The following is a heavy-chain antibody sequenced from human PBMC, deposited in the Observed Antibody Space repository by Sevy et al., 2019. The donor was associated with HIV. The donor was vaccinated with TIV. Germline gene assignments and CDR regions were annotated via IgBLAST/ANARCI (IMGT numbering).Heavy chain of an antibody. J-gene: IGHJ4*02. CDR1: GFTFNSYS. V-gene: IGHV3-21*01. CDR2: ISSSSSYI. D-gene: IGHD2-2*01. CDR3: ARGDCSSTSCSHYFDY. Sequence: GGSLRLSCAASGFTFNSYSMNWVRQAPGKGLEWVSSISSSSSYIYYADSVKGRFTISRDNAKNSLYLQMNSLRAEDTAVYYCARGDCSSTSCSHYFDYWGQGTLVTVSS.